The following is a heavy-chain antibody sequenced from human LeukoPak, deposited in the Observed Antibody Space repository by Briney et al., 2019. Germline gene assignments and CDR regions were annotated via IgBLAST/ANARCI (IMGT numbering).Heavy chain of an antibody. Sequence: GGSLRLSCAASGFTVSSNCMNWVRQAPGKGLEWVSVIYSGGSTYYADSVRGRFTISRDNSKNTLFLQMNSLRAEDTAEYYCARGDDYGGAWYYFDYWGQGTLVTVSS. CDR2: IYSGGST. CDR1: GFTVSSNC. J-gene: IGHJ4*02. CDR3: ARGDDYGGAWYYFDY. V-gene: IGHV3-53*01. D-gene: IGHD4-23*01.